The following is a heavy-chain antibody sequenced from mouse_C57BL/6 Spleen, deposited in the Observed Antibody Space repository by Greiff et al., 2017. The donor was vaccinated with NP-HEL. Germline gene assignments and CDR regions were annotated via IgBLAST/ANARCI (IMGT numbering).Heavy chain of an antibody. Sequence: EVKLVESGPELVKPGASVKISCKASGYSFTDYNMNWVKQSNGKSLEWIGVINPNYGTTSYNQKFKGKATLTVDQSSSTAYMQLNSLTSEDSAVYYCARGQIYYGNSAWFAYWGQGTLVTVSA. CDR2: INPNYGTT. CDR3: ARGQIYYGNSAWFAY. D-gene: IGHD2-1*01. V-gene: IGHV1-39*01. CDR1: GYSFTDYN. J-gene: IGHJ3*01.